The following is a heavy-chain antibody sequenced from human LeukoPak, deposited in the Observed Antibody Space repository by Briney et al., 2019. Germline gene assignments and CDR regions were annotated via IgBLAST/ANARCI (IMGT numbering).Heavy chain of an antibody. J-gene: IGHJ4*02. CDR1: GFTFSGYD. CDR3: AKDIAAAGGPCAY. D-gene: IGHD6-13*01. Sequence: GGSLRLSCAASGFTFSGYDMHWVRQAPGKGLEWVSLIRSDGSDKYYADSVKGRFTISRDNSKNTVFLQMNSLRAEDTAVYYCAKDIAAAGGPCAYWGRGTLVTVSS. V-gene: IGHV3-30*02. CDR2: IRSDGSDK.